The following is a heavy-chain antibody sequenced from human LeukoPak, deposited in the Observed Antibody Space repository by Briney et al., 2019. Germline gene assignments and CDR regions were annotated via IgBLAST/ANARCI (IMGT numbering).Heavy chain of an antibody. D-gene: IGHD3-3*01. V-gene: IGHV3-48*01. CDR2: IIGSSRPPTSTI. Sequence: GGTLRLSCEFSGIIFSTYAMKWVRQARGKGLEGVSYIIGSSRPPTSTIHYAHTVQGRFTISRDNANNSLHLQMDSLRADDTAVYYCGRDFWSGYYTEDWGRGALVIVSS. J-gene: IGHJ1*01. CDR3: GRDFWSGYYTED. CDR1: GIIFSTYA.